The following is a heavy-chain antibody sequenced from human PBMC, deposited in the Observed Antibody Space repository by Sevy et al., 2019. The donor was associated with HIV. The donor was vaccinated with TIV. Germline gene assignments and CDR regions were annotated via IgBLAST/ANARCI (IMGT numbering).Heavy chain of an antibody. J-gene: IGHJ4*02. CDR3: ARGLYSGSSLPFFLDY. CDR2: MNPNSGNT. V-gene: IGHV1-8*01. CDR1: GYTFTSYD. D-gene: IGHD1-26*01. Sequence: ASVKVSCKASGYTFTSYDINWVRQATGQGLEWMGWMNPNSGNTGYAQKFQGRVTMTRNTSIRTAYMELSGLRSEDTAVYYCARGLYSGSSLPFFLDYWGQGTLVTVSS.